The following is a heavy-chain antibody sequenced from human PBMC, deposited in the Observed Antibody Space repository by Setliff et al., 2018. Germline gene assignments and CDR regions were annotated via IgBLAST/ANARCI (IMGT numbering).Heavy chain of an antibody. CDR2: VYYSGNT. CDR3: ARYDSSGYSENYYFDY. Sequence: SETLCLTCTVSGGSISTTDYYWGWIRQPPGKGLEWIGCVYYSGNTYYSPSLKSRVTMFVDTSKNQFSLMLYSVTAADTAIYYCARYDSSGYSENYYFDYWGQGTLVTVSS. J-gene: IGHJ4*02. D-gene: IGHD3-22*01. V-gene: IGHV4-39*07. CDR1: GGSISTTDYY.